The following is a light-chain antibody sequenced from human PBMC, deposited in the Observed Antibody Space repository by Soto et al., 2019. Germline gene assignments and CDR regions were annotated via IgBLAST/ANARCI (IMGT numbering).Light chain of an antibody. Sequence: EIVMTQAPATLSVSPGQTATRSCRASQSVSSNLAWYQQKPGQAPRLLIYGASTRATGIPARFSGSGSGTEFTLTISSLQSEDCAVYYCQQYNNWPPITFGQGTRLEI. CDR2: GAS. V-gene: IGKV3-15*01. J-gene: IGKJ5*01. CDR1: QSVSSN. CDR3: QQYNNWPPIT.